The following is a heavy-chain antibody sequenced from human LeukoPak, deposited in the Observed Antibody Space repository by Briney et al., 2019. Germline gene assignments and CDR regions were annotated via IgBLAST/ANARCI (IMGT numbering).Heavy chain of an antibody. J-gene: IGHJ4*02. CDR1: GYTFTTYD. CDR2: MNPTSGKT. V-gene: IGHV1-8*01. Sequence: GASVKVSCKASGYTFTTYDFNWLRQATGQGLEWMGWMNPTSGKTGYAQNFQGRVTMTRDTSTSTAYLELSSLGSEDTAVYYCTRNIAPGGKGYYFDYWGQGTLVTVSS. CDR3: TRNIAPGGKGYYFDY. D-gene: IGHD6-13*01.